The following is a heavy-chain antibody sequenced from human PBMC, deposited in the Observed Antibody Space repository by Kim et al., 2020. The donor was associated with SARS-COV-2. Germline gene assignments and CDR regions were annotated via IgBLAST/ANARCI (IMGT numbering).Heavy chain of an antibody. V-gene: IGHV3-23*01. J-gene: IGHJ6*02. CDR1: GFTFSNYA. CDR3: AKTEGDYRYYGVDV. D-gene: IGHD4-17*01. CDR2: ISGSGGST. Sequence: GGSLRLSCEASGFTFSNYAMTWVRQAPAKGLEWVSTISGSGGSTYYADSVKGQFTISRDNAKNTLQLQMNSLRAEDTAVYYCAKTEGDYRYYGVDVWGQGTTVTVSS.